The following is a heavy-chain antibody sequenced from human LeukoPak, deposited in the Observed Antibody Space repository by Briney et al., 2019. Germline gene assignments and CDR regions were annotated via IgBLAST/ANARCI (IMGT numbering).Heavy chain of an antibody. V-gene: IGHV4-4*07. CDR1: GGSINSNY. Sequence: KTSETLSLTCTVSGGSINSNYWSWIRQPAGKGLEWVGRIYTSGSTNYNPSLKSRVTMSVDTSKNQFSLKLSSVTAADTAVYYCAKALPIMYYDRSDYPIDAFDIWGQGIMVTVSS. D-gene: IGHD3-22*01. J-gene: IGHJ3*02. CDR2: IYTSGST. CDR3: AKALPIMYYDRSDYPIDAFDI.